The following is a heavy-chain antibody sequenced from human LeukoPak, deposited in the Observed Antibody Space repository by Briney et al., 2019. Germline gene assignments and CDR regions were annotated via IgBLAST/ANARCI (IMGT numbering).Heavy chain of an antibody. CDR3: ARELGHWPFDY. CDR1: GFTFSSYA. V-gene: IGHV3-30-3*01. CDR2: ISYDGSNK. D-gene: IGHD3-16*01. J-gene: IGHJ4*02. Sequence: GRSLRLSCTASGFTFSSYAMHWVRQAPGKGLEWVTIISYDGSNKYYADSVEGRFTISRDNSKNTLYLQMNSLRAEDTAVYYCARELGHWPFDYWGQGTLVTVSS.